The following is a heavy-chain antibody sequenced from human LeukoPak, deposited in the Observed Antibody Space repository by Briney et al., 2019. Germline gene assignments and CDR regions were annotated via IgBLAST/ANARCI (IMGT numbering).Heavy chain of an antibody. Sequence: GGSLRLSCAASGFTFSSYWMSWVRQAPGKGLEWVANIKQDGSEKYYVDSVKGRFTISRDNAKNSLYLQMNSLRAEDTAVYYCTTDLFGGAITELAATGPIGWGQGTLVTVSS. CDR3: TTDLFGGAITELAATGPIG. CDR1: GFTFSSYW. D-gene: IGHD2-15*01. V-gene: IGHV3-7*01. CDR2: IKQDGSEK. J-gene: IGHJ4*02.